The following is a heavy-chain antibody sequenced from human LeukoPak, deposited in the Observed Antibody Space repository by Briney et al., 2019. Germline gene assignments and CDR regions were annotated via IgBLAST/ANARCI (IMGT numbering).Heavy chain of an antibody. Sequence: PGGSLRLSCKASGFTFSRYGMNWVRQAPGRGLEWLSYTSGSSGSTIYYAQSVRGRFIISRDDAKNTLYLQMNSLRADDTAVYFCARDKIQWLRYSYFDYWGQGVLVTVSS. D-gene: IGHD5-12*01. J-gene: IGHJ4*02. CDR2: TSGSSGSTI. V-gene: IGHV3-48*01. CDR3: ARDKIQWLRYSYFDY. CDR1: GFTFSRYG.